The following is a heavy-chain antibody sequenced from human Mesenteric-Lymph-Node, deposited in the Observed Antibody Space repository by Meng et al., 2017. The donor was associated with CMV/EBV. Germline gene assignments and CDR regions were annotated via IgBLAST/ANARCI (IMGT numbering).Heavy chain of an antibody. D-gene: IGHD6-19*01. CDR2: INPSGGST. J-gene: IGHJ6*02. Sequence: ASVKVSCKASGYTFTSYYMHWVRQAPGQGLEWMGIINPSGGSTSYAQKFQGRVTMTRDTSTSTVYMELSSLRSEDTAVYYCARDLELRVAGTRGLYYYGMDVWGQGTTVTVSS. CDR3: ARDLELRVAGTRGLYYYGMDV. V-gene: IGHV1-46*01. CDR1: GYTFTSYY.